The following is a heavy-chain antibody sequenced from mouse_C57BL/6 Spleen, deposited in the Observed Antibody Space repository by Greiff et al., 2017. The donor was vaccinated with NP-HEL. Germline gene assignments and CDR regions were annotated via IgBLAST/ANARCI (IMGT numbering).Heavy chain of an antibody. CDR2: ISNLAYSI. CDR1: GFTFSDYG. CDR3: ASLYDGYEFAY. V-gene: IGHV5-15*01. Sequence: EVQGVESGGGLVQPGGSLKLSCAASGFTFSDYGMAWVRQAPRKGPEWVAFISNLAYSIYYADTVTGRFTISRENAKNTLYLEMSSLRSEDTAMYYCASLYDGYEFAYWGQGTLVTVSA. D-gene: IGHD2-3*01. J-gene: IGHJ3*01.